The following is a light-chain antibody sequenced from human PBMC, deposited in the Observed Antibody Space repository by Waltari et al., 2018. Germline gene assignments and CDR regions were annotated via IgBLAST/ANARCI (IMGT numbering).Light chain of an antibody. Sequence: QSGLPQSPSVSGTPGQRVTISCSGRTPNIGSTTVTWYQQFPGTAPKLLIYRNSERPSGVPDRFSGSKSGTSASLAISGLQSEDEAEYYCSAWDDSVHVFGTGTRVTVL. CDR3: SAWDDSVHV. J-gene: IGLJ1*01. CDR1: TPNIGSTT. CDR2: RNS. V-gene: IGLV1-44*01.